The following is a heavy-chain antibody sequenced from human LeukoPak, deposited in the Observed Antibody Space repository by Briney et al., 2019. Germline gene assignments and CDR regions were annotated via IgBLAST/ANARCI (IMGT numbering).Heavy chain of an antibody. J-gene: IGHJ3*02. CDR2: INYSGNT. V-gene: IGHV4-59*08. CDR3: ARHDAFSGVAPRAFNI. CDR1: GGSISPYY. Sequence: SETLSLTCTVSGGSISPYYWSWIRQSPGKGLEWIGYINYSGNTNYKPSLTSRVSISVDTSKNQFSLKLNSVTAADSAVYYCARHDAFSGVAPRAFNIWGQGTMVTVSS. D-gene: IGHD3-3*01.